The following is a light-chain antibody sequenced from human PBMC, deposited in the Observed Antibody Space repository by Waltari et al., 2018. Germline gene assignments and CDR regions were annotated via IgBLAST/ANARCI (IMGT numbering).Light chain of an antibody. CDR3: QKYVNLPAT. Sequence: CKASRRVAKDLTWYQQKPGQAPRLLIYHASIMATGIPDRFSGSGYGTDFSLTISRLEPEEFAVYFCQKYVNLPATFGQGTTVEV. V-gene: IGKV3-20*01. J-gene: IGKJ1*01. CDR1: RRVAKD. CDR2: HAS.